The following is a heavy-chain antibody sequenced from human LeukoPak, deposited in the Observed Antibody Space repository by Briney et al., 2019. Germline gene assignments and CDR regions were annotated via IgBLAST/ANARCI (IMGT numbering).Heavy chain of an antibody. Sequence: SETLSLTCTVSGGSISSYYWSWIRQPPGKGLEWIGYIYYSGSTNYNPSLKSRVTISVDTSKNQFSLKLSSVTAADTAVYYCASLVRDFWSGHYFDYWGQGTLVTVSS. CDR3: ASLVRDFWSGHYFDY. CDR2: IYYSGST. V-gene: IGHV4-59*08. J-gene: IGHJ4*02. CDR1: GGSISSYY. D-gene: IGHD3-3*01.